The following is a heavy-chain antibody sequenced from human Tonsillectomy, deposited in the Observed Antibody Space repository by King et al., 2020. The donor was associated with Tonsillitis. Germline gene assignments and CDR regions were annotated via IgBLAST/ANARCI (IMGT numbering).Heavy chain of an antibody. CDR1: GYSINSDYY. V-gene: IGHV4-38-2*02. CDR2: TYHTGST. J-gene: IGHJ4*02. Sequence: QLQESGPGLVKPSETLSLTCAVSGYSINSDYYWGWIRQPPGKGLEWIGNTYHTGSTYYNTTLKSRVTISIDTSKHQFSLKLSSVTAADTAVYYCARDRHIYYDTSGYHASYWGQGALVSASS. CDR3: ARDRHIYYDTSGYHASY. D-gene: IGHD3-22*01.